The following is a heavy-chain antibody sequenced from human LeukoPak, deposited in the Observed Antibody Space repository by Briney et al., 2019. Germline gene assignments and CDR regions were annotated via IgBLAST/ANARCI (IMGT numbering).Heavy chain of an antibody. Sequence: PGGSLRLSCAASGFTFSSYWMTWVRQAPGKGLEWVANIKQDGSEKYYVDSVKGRFTISRDNAKNSLFLQMNSLRAEDTAVYYCVSALYGSGSYWGRGTLVTVSS. D-gene: IGHD3-10*01. J-gene: IGHJ4*02. V-gene: IGHV3-7*01. CDR2: IKQDGSEK. CDR1: GFTFSSYW. CDR3: VSALYGSGSY.